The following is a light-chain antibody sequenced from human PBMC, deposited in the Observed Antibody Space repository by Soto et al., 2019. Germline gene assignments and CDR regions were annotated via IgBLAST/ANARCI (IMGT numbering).Light chain of an antibody. J-gene: IGKJ4*01. CDR1: QNVRSY. V-gene: IGKV3-11*01. Sequence: EVVLTQSPATLSLSPGERATLSCRASQNVRSYLAWYQQKPGQAPRLLIYDAFKRATGVPARFSGSGSGTDFTLTISDLEPEEFAVYYCQQRSNWPLTFGGGNDVEI. CDR2: DAF. CDR3: QQRSNWPLT.